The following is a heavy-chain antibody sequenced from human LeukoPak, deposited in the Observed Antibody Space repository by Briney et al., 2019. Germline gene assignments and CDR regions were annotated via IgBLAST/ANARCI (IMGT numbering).Heavy chain of an antibody. J-gene: IGHJ5*02. D-gene: IGHD3-10*01. CDR3: ARNSSRGFLNP. CDR1: GFPFRNYA. V-gene: IGHV3-23*01. CDR2: IGGADSNT. Sequence: GGSLRLSCAASGFPFRNYAMTWVRQAPGKGLEWVSSIGGADSNTYYAVSVKGRFTISRDSSKNTLYLQMNSLRAEDTAVYYCARNSSRGFLNPWGQGTLVTVSS.